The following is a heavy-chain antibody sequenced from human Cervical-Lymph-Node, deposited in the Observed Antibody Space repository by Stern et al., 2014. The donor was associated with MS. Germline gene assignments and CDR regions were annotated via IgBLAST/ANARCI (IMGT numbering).Heavy chain of an antibody. D-gene: IGHD3-3*01. J-gene: IGHJ6*02. CDR3: ARDPYYDFWSGYYYYYYGMDV. CDR2: ISISSSYI. CDR1: GFTFSSYS. V-gene: IGHV3-21*01. Sequence: EVQLVESGGGLVKPGGSLRLSCAASGFTFSSYSMNWVRQAPGKGLQWVSSISISSSYIYYADSVKGRFTISRDNAKNSLYLQMNSLRAEDTAVYYCARDPYYDFWSGYYYYYYGMDVWGQGTTVTVSS.